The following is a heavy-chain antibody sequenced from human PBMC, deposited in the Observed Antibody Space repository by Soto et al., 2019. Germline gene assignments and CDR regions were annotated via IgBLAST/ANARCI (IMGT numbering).Heavy chain of an antibody. V-gene: IGHV4-31*03. J-gene: IGHJ5*02. CDR3: ARSVFP. Sequence: QVQMQESGAALLKPSHTLSLTATVSGGCISSCGYYWNCFRQHQGNGLERNGYINYSGSTYYNPSLKSRVPISVDTSQNKSSLKVSAVTAAATAVYYCARSVFPCGQGTLVTVSS. CDR2: INYSGST. CDR1: GGCISSCGYY.